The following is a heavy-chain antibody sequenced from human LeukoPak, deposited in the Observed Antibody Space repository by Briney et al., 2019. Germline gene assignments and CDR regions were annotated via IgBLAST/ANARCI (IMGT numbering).Heavy chain of an antibody. Sequence: PGGSLRLSCAASGFTVSSNYMSWVRQAPGKGLEWVSVIYSGGSTYYADSVKGRFTISRDNSKNTLYLQMNSLRAEDTAVYYCASVAVGGAAAHHFNEYFQHWGQGTLVTVSS. V-gene: IGHV3-53*01. CDR3: ASVAVGGAAAHHFNEYFQH. D-gene: IGHD6-13*01. CDR1: GFTVSSNY. J-gene: IGHJ1*01. CDR2: IYSGGST.